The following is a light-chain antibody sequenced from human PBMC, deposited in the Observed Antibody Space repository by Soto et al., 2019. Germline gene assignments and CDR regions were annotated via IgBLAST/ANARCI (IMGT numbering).Light chain of an antibody. CDR2: EVT. J-gene: IGLJ2*01. CDR1: SSDVGGYNY. Sequence: QSALTQPASVSGSPGQSITISCTGTSSDVGGYNYVSWYQQQSGKAPKLMIYEVTNRPSGVSNRFSGSKSGNTASLTISGLQAEDEADYYCSSYTSSSTPSFGGGTKVTVL. CDR3: SSYTSSSTPS. V-gene: IGLV2-14*01.